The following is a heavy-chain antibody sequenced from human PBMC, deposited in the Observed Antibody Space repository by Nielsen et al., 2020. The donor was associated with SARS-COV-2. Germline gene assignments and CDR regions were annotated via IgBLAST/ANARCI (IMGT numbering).Heavy chain of an antibody. Sequence: SETLSLTCTISGGSISSGDYYWSWIRQPPGKGLEWIGYIYYSGSIYYSPSLESRLTISVDTSKKQFSLQLSPVTAADTAVYYCARGSAVVTLDAFDIWGQGTMVTVSS. J-gene: IGHJ3*02. CDR2: IYYSGSI. V-gene: IGHV4-30-4*01. CDR1: GGSISSGDYY. D-gene: IGHD4-23*01. CDR3: ARGSAVVTLDAFDI.